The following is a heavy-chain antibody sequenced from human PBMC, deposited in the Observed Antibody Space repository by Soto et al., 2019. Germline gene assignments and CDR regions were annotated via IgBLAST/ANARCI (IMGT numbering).Heavy chain of an antibody. D-gene: IGHD1-1*01. V-gene: IGHV4-59*01. Sequence: SGTLSLTCTVSGGSISRNCWSWIRQPPGKGLEWIGYIYYSGSTNYNPSLKSRVTISVDTSKNQFSLKLSSVTAADTAVYYCARGGTGTTRYGMDVWGQGTTVTVS. CDR1: GGSISRNC. CDR2: IYYSGST. CDR3: ARGGTGTTRYGMDV. J-gene: IGHJ6*02.